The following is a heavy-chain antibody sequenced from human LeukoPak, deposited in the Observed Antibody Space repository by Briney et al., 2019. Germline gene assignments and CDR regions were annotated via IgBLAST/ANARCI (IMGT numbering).Heavy chain of an antibody. D-gene: IGHD2-21*02. CDR2: ISYDGNNK. Sequence: PGGSLRLSCAASGFTFSSYAMHWVRQAPGKGLEWVAVISYDGNNKYYADSVKGRFTISRDNSKNTLYLQMNSLRGEDTAVYYCARGRAYCGGDCYLFAEYFQHWGQGTLVTVSS. CDR1: GFTFSSYA. J-gene: IGHJ1*01. CDR3: ARGRAYCGGDCYLFAEYFQH. V-gene: IGHV3-30-3*01.